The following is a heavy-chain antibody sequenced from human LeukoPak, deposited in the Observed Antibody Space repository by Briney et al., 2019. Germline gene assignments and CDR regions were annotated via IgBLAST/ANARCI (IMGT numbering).Heavy chain of an antibody. CDR1: GGSISSYY. Sequence: KPSETLSLTCTVSGGSISSYYRSWIRQPPGKGLEWIGYIYYSGSTNYNPSLKSRVTISVDTSKNQFSLKLSSVTAADTAVYYCAGGGSSSWYYFDYWGQGTLVTVSS. CDR3: AGGGSSSWYYFDY. D-gene: IGHD6-13*01. V-gene: IGHV4-59*01. J-gene: IGHJ4*02. CDR2: IYYSGST.